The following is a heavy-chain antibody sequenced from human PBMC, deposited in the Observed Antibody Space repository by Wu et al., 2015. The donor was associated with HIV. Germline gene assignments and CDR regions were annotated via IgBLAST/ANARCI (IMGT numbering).Heavy chain of an antibody. J-gene: IGHJ5*02. D-gene: IGHD1-26*01. CDR1: GGTFSKYA. Sequence: QVQLVQSGTEMKKPGSSVKVSCEASGGTFSKYAINWVRQASGQGLEWMGRIIPMFGTTTYAQKFQGRVTITAPESTRTSYMEVSSLRSEDTAIYYCARSPQQWDRDAGFWFDLWGQGTLITVSS. V-gene: IGHV1-69*13. CDR3: ARSPQQWDRDAGFWFDL. CDR2: IIPMFGTT.